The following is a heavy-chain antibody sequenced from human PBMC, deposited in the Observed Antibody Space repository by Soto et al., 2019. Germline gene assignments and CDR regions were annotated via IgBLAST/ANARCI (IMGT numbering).Heavy chain of an antibody. CDR1: GGSFSNFG. V-gene: IGHV1-69*01. D-gene: IGHD6-25*01. CDR2: VIPIFHTT. J-gene: IGHJ6*02. Sequence: QVQLVQSGAEVKKPGSSVKVSCKASGGSFSNFGIIWVRQAPGQGLEWMGGVIPIFHTTNYAQKFQDRLTITADETTGTVSMELISLISADTAIYYCARDSGHLALYYNFGLDVWGQGTSITVSS. CDR3: ARDSGHLALYYNFGLDV.